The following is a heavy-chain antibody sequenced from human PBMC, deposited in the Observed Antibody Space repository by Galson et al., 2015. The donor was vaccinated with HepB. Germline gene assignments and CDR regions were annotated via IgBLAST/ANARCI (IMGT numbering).Heavy chain of an antibody. D-gene: IGHD3-10*01. V-gene: IGHV1-69*13. CDR2: IIPIFGTA. CDR3: ARDRRRGGGGADP. CDR1: GGTFSSYA. Sequence: SVKVSCKASGGTFSSYAISWVRQAPGQGLEWMGGIIPIFGTANYAQKFQGRVTITADESTSTAYMELSSLRSEDTAVYYCARDRRRGGGGADPWGQGTLVTVSS. J-gene: IGHJ5*02.